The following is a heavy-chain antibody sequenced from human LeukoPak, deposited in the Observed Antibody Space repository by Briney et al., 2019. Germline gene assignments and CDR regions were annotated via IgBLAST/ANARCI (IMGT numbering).Heavy chain of an antibody. J-gene: IGHJ4*02. CDR1: GFTFSSYG. Sequence: GGSLRLSCTASGFTFSSYGMNWVRQAPGKGLEWVSGITGRGEHIFYAGSVKGRFTISRDNAKNSLYLQMNSLRAEDTALYYCAKPRTGAPGVFDFWGQGTLVTVSS. CDR2: ITGRGEHI. CDR3: AKPRTGAPGVFDF. D-gene: IGHD7-27*01. V-gene: IGHV3-23*01.